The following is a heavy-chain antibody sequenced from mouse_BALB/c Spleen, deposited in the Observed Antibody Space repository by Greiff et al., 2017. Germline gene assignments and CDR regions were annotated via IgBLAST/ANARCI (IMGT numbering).Heavy chain of an antibody. D-gene: IGHD2-14*01. Sequence: VQLKESGPELVKPGASVKMSCKASGYTFTSYVMHWVKQKPGQGLEWIGYINPYNDGTKYNEKFKGKATLTADKSSSTAYMQLSSLTSDDSAVYFCARGGGYAMDYWGQGTSVTVSS. CDR3: ARGGGYAMDY. J-gene: IGHJ4*01. CDR1: GYTFTSYV. CDR2: INPYNDGT. V-gene: IGHV1-14*01.